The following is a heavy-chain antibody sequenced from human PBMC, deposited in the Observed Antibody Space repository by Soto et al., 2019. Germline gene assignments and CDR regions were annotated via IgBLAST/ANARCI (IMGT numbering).Heavy chain of an antibody. CDR1: GFTFSSYA. CDR2: ISYDGSNK. J-gene: IGHJ6*02. CDR3: ARVYYDFWSGFVYYGMDV. Sequence: QVQLVESGGGVVQPGRSLRLSCAASGFTFSSYAMHWVRQAPGKGLEWVAVISYDGSNKYYADSVKGRFTISRDNSKNPLYLQMNSLRAEDTAVYYCARVYYDFWSGFVYYGMDVWGQGTTVTVSS. D-gene: IGHD3-3*01. V-gene: IGHV3-30-3*01.